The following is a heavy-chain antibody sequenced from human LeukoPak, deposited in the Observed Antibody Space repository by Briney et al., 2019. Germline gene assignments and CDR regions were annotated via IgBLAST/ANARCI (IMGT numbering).Heavy chain of an antibody. Sequence: GGSLRLSCAASGFIFSDYVMNWLRQAPGKGLEWVSAISGSGGSTYYADSVKGRFTISRDNSKNTLYLQMNSLRAEDTAVYYCAKDPVDSSSWYWFDPWGQGTLVTVSS. CDR3: AKDPVDSSSWYWFDP. J-gene: IGHJ5*02. V-gene: IGHV3-23*01. CDR1: GFIFSDYV. CDR2: ISGSGGST. D-gene: IGHD6-13*01.